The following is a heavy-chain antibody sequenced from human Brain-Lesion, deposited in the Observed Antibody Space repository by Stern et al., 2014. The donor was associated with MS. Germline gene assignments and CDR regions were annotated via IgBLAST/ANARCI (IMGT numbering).Heavy chain of an antibody. D-gene: IGHD3-3*01. CDR1: GYIFTGYY. CDR2: INPTTGGT. Sequence: VQLVKSGAEVKKPGASVKVSCKTYGYIFTGYYIHWVRQAPGQGLEWMEWINPTTGGTRYGQKFQGRVTMSRDTSISTAYVELSSLTSDDTAVYYCARDQRGITIFGVVTDYYYLGMDVWGQGTTVTVSS. J-gene: IGHJ6*02. CDR3: ARDQRGITIFGVVTDYYYLGMDV. V-gene: IGHV1-2*02.